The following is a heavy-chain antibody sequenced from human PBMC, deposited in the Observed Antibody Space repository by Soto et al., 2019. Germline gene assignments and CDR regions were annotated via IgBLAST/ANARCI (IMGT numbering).Heavy chain of an antibody. CDR1: GYTFKNYG. CDR2: ISAYHGDT. V-gene: IGHV1-18*04. D-gene: IGHD3-9*01. Sequence: QDHLVQSGGEVKKPGASAKVSCKASGYTFKNYGINWERQAPGRGLEWVAWISAYHGDTSYAQDLQGRVPVSTGTRPNTAYMELMSLRTDDTGGYFCVLGGLETGYYRDMDYWGQGTLVSVSS. J-gene: IGHJ4*02. CDR3: VLGGLETGYYRDMDY.